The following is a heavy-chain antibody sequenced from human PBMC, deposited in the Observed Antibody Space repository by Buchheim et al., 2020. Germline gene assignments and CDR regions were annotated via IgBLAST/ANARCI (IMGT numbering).Heavy chain of an antibody. V-gene: IGHV1-2*04. J-gene: IGHJ6*02. CDR1: GYTFTGYY. Sequence: QVQLVQSGAEVKKPGASVKVSCKASGYTFTGYYMHWVRQAPGQGLEWMGWINPNSGGTNYAQKFQGWVTMTRETSISTAYMELSRLRSDDTAVYYCARGSGVAVAGIHYYYYGMDVWGQGTT. CDR3: ARGSGVAVAGIHYYYYGMDV. D-gene: IGHD6-19*01. CDR2: INPNSGGT.